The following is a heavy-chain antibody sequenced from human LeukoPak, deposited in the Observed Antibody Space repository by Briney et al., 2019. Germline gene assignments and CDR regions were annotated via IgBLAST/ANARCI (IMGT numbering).Heavy chain of an antibody. CDR2: IYTSGST. CDR3: AIYYYDSSGTYYFDY. D-gene: IGHD3-22*01. V-gene: IGHV4-61*02. CDR1: GVSISSGSYY. J-gene: IGHJ4*02. Sequence: PSETLSLTCTVSGVSISSGSYYWSWIRQPAGKGLEWIGRIYTSGSTNYNPSLKSRVTISVDTSKNQFSLKLSSVTAADTAVYYCAIYYYDSSGTYYFDYWGQGTLVTVSS.